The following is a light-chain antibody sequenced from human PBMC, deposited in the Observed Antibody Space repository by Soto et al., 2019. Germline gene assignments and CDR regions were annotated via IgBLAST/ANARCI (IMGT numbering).Light chain of an antibody. CDR3: YSYTASDIWV. CDR2: AVS. CDR1: NSDVGRYNF. V-gene: IGLV2-11*01. J-gene: IGLJ3*02. Sequence: QSALTQPRSVSGSPGQSVTISCTGTNSDVGRYNFVSWYQQLPGKAPKLLISAVSQRPSGVPDRFSGSKSGNTASLTISELQADDEADYFCYSYTASDIWVFGGGTKLTVL.